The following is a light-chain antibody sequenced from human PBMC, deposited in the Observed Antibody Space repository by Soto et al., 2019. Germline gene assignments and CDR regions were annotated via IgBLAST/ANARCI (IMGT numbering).Light chain of an antibody. CDR2: DAS. J-gene: IGKJ1*01. Sequence: DIQMTQSPSSLSASVGDRVTITCQASQDISNYLNCYHQKLGKAPKLLICDASNLETGVPSRFSGSGSGTDFTFTISNLQPDDIATYSCQQYNSYSWTFGQGTKVDIK. V-gene: IGKV1-33*01. CDR1: QDISNY. CDR3: QQYNSYSWT.